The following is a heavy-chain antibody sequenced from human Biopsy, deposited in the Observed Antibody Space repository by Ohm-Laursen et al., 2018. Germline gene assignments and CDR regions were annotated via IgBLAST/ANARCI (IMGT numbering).Heavy chain of an antibody. CDR3: ARGSNDFGGLYFPR. CDR1: GGSFTGHY. J-gene: IGHJ4*02. Sequence: GTLSLTCTVSGGSFTGHYWSWIRQPPGKGLEWIVHISYTGYTSYNASLKSRVTISVDTSRNHFSLRLSSLTAADTAVYYCARGSNDFGGLYFPRWGQGTLLTVSS. V-gene: IGHV4-59*11. D-gene: IGHD4-23*01. CDR2: ISYTGYT.